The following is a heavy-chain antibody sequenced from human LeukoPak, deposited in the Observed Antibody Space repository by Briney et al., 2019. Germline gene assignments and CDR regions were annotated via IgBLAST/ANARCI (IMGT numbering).Heavy chain of an antibody. CDR3: AKDSRVVDTAMVNGYYYYGMDV. D-gene: IGHD5-18*01. Sequence: PGGSLRLSCAASGFTFSSYAMSWVRQAPGKGLEWVSAISGSGGSTYYADSVKGRFTISRDNSKNTLYLQMNSLRAEDTAVYYCAKDSRVVDTAMVNGYYYYGMDVWGLGTTVTVSS. J-gene: IGHJ6*02. V-gene: IGHV3-23*01. CDR1: GFTFSSYA. CDR2: ISGSGGST.